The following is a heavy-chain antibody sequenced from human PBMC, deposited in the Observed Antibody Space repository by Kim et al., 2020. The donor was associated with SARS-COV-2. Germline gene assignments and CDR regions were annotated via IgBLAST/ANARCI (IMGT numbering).Heavy chain of an antibody. J-gene: IGHJ4*02. Sequence: SETLSLTCTVSGGSISSYYWSWIRQPPGKGLEWIVYIYYSGSTNYNPSLKSRVTISVDTTKNQFSLELSSVTAADTTVYYCARGYYDSSGYYSLFDYLGQGTLFTVS. CDR3: ARGYYDSSGYYSLFDY. V-gene: IGHV4-59*01. CDR2: IYYSGST. CDR1: GGSISSYY. D-gene: IGHD3-22*01.